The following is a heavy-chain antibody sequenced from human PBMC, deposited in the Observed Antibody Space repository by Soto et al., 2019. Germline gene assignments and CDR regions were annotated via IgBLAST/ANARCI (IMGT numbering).Heavy chain of an antibody. CDR2: IYYTGSA. CDR3: ARDSATIPSGFFFDS. D-gene: IGHD6-19*01. CDR1: GGSFGNYY. J-gene: IGHJ4*02. V-gene: IGHV4-59*01. Sequence: SETLSLTCILSGGSFGNYYWSWMRQSPGNRLDWIGYIYYTGSANYNPSLRGRVTMSVDTSKNQFSLNLSSVTAADTAVYYCARDSATIPSGFFFDSWGPGTLVT.